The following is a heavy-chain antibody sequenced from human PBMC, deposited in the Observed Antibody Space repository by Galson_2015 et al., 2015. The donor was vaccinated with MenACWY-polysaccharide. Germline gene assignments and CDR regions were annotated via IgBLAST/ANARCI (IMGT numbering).Heavy chain of an antibody. D-gene: IGHD3-22*01. Sequence: ETLSLTCAVSGGSISSSNWWSWVRQPPGQGLEWIGEIYHSGSTNYNPSLKSRVTISVDKSKNQFSLKLSSVTAADTAVYYCARALPAYYYDSSGSSYMDVWGKGTTVTVSS. CDR1: GGSISSSNW. V-gene: IGHV4-4*02. J-gene: IGHJ6*03. CDR2: IYHSGST. CDR3: ARALPAYYYDSSGSSYMDV.